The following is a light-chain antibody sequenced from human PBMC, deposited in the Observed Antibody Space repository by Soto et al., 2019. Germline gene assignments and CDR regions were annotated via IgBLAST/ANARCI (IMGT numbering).Light chain of an antibody. CDR2: GAS. CDR3: QQYNNWPWT. CDR1: QTVTSGY. J-gene: IGKJ1*01. V-gene: IGKV3-15*01. Sequence: EIVMTQSPATLSVPPGERATLSCRASQTVTSGYLAWYQQKPGQAPRLLIYGASTRATGIPARFSGSGSGTEFTLTISSLQSEDFAVYYCQQYNNWPWTFGQGSKVDI.